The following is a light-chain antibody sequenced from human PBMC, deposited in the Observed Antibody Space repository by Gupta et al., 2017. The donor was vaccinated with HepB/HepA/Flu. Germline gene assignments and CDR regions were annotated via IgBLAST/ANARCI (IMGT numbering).Light chain of an antibody. CDR1: QSVSSSY. J-gene: IGKJ5*01. Sequence: EIVLTQSPGTLSLSPGERATLSCRASQSVSSSYLAWYQQKPGQAPRLLIHGASSRATGIPDRFSGSGSGTGFTLTISRREPEDFAVYYCQQYGCEPRVRFGEWRRKEIK. CDR3: QQYGCEPRVR. V-gene: IGKV3-20*01. CDR2: GAS.